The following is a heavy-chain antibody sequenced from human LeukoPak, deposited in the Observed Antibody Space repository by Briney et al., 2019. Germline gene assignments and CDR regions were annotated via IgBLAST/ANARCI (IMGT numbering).Heavy chain of an antibody. J-gene: IGHJ4*02. D-gene: IGHD2-15*01. CDR2: IQPGNPEI. V-gene: IGHV5-51*01. CDR1: EYSFTSYW. Sequence: GESLKISCKASEYSFTSYWIGWVRQMPGKGLEWVGNIQPGNPEIRYSPSFQGQVTLSADKSISTAYLQWSSLKASDTAMYYCARLSMGSGPNGGFDYWGQGTLVTVSS. CDR3: ARLSMGSGPNGGFDY.